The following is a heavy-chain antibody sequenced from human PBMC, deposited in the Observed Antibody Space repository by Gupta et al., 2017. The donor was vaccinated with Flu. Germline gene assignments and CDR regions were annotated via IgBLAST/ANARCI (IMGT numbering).Heavy chain of an antibody. CDR1: GYTFINCG. D-gene: IGHD6-13*01. V-gene: IGHV1-18*01. Sequence: QVHLVQSGAEVKKPGASVKVSCKASGYTFINCGISWVRQAPGQGLEWMGWINTYNGDTNYAHKFQGRVSMTTVTSTSTAYMERRSLRSDDTAMYYCVRENIAAAGKIDPWGQGTLVTVSS. J-gene: IGHJ5*02. CDR3: VRENIAAAGKIDP. CDR2: INTYNGDT.